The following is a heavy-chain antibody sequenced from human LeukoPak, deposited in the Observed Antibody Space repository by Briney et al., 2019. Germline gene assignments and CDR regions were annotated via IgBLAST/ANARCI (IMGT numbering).Heavy chain of an antibody. J-gene: IGHJ5*02. V-gene: IGHV4-59*01. CDR3: ARYYDFWSGYYPYNWFDP. CDR1: GGSISSYY. D-gene: IGHD3-3*01. Sequence: SETLSLTCTVSGGSISSYYWRWIRQPPGKGLEWIGYIYYSGSTNYNPSLKSRVTISVDTSKNQFSLKLSSVTAADTAVYYCARYYDFWSGYYPYNWFDPWGQGTLVTVSS. CDR2: IYYSGST.